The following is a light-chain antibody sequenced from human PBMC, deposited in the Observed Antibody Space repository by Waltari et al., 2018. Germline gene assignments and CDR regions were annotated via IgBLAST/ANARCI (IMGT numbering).Light chain of an antibody. CDR3: QQTNIFPFT. CDR2: AAS. J-gene: IGKJ2*01. V-gene: IGKV1-12*01. Sequence: DMPMIQSPSSVSASLGDRVHIPCRASQDIGRWLAWYQHKPGRAPNLLILAASSLQNGVPSRFSGSGSGTYFTLTINSLQPEDFATYYCQQTNIFPFTFGQGTKLEIK. CDR1: QDIGRW.